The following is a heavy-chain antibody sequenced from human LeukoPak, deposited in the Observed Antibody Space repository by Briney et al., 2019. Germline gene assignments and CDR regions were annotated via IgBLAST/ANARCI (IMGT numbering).Heavy chain of an antibody. CDR2: IKQDGSEK. CDR1: GFTFSSYW. D-gene: IGHD3-16*01. V-gene: IGHV3-7*01. Sequence: HPGGPLRLSCAASGFTFSSYWMSWVRQAPGKGLEWVANIKQDGSEKYYVDSVKGRFTISRDNAKNSLYLQMNSLRAEDTAVYYCARDHGLRLGELYKADWGQGTLVTVSS. J-gene: IGHJ4*02. CDR3: ARDHGLRLGELYKAD.